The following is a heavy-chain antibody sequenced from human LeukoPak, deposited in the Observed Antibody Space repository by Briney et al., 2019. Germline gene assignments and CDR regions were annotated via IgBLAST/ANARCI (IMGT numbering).Heavy chain of an antibody. J-gene: IGHJ4*02. D-gene: IGHD3-3*01. CDR2: INPNTGVT. V-gene: IGHV1-2*02. Sequence: ASMKVSCKASGYTFTDYYMHWVRQGPGQGLEWMGWINPNTGVTKYAQQFQGRVTVTRDTSISTAYMELNSLRSDDTAVYYCARDLLGVGWVSWGQGTLVTVSS. CDR3: ARDLLGVGWVS. CDR1: GYTFTDYY.